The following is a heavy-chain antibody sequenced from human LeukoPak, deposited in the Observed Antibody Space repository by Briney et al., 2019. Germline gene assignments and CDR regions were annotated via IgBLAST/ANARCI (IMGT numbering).Heavy chain of an antibody. V-gene: IGHV4-34*01. CDR1: GRSFSGYY. CDR3: ARADYGGNSPYYFDY. J-gene: IGHJ4*02. CDR2: INHSGGT. Sequence: SETLSLTCAVYGRSFSGYYWSWIRQPPGKGLEWIGEINHSGGTNYNPSLKSRVTISVDTSKNQFSLKLSSVTAADTAVYYCARADYGGNSPYYFDYWGQGTLVTVSS. D-gene: IGHD4-23*01.